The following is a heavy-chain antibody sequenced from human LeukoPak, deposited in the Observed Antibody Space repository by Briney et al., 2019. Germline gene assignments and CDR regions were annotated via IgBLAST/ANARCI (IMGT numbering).Heavy chain of an antibody. CDR3: AKTRWDIVVVVAAMDY. CDR1: GFTFSSYG. CDR2: ISYDGSNK. V-gene: IGHV3-30*18. D-gene: IGHD2-15*01. Sequence: PGGSLRLSCADSGFTFSSYGMHWVRQAPGKGLEWVAVISYDGSNKYYADSVEGRFTISRDNSKNTLYLQMNSLRAEDTAVYYCAKTRWDIVVVVAAMDYWGQGTLVTVSS. J-gene: IGHJ4*02.